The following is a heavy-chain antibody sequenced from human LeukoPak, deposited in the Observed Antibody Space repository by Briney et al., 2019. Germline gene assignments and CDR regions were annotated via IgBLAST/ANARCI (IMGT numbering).Heavy chain of an antibody. V-gene: IGHV1-24*01. CDR1: GYTLTELS. J-gene: IGHJ4*02. CDR2: FDPEDGET. D-gene: IGHD2-2*01. Sequence: GASVKVSCKVSGYTLTELSMHWVRQAPGKGLEWMGGFDPEDGETIYAQKFQGRLTMATDTSTTTTYMELRSLRSDDTATYYCVFGECSSTSCYPRRDYWGQGTLVTVSS. CDR3: VFGECSSTSCYPRRDY.